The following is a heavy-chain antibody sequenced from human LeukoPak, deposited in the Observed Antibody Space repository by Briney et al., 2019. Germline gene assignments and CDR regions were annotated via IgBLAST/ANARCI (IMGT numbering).Heavy chain of an antibody. V-gene: IGHV4-34*01. CDR2: IHHSGST. D-gene: IGHD5-18*01. J-gene: IGHJ4*02. CDR3: ARTTINRIQLWMYYFDY. CDR1: GGPFSGYY. Sequence: ASETLSLTCAVYGGPFSGYYWSWIRQPPGKGLEWIGEIHHSGSTYYNPSLKSRVTISVDTSKNQFSLKLSSVTAADTAVYYCARTTINRIQLWMYYFDYWGQGTLVTVSS.